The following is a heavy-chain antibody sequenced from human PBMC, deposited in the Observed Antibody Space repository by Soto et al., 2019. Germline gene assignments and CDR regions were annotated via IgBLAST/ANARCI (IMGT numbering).Heavy chain of an antibody. CDR2: IYWDDDE. D-gene: IGHD3-10*01. CDR3: AHSRNLITEDAQVGDFDY. V-gene: IGHV2-5*02. J-gene: IGHJ4*02. CDR1: GFSLTTAGVG. Sequence: QINLKESGPTLVKPTQTLTLTCSFSGFSLTTAGVGVGWVRQSPGEALEWLALIYWDDDERYRPSLKTRLTITKDTSKHQVVLKMTHMAPVDTATYYCAHSRNLITEDAQVGDFDYWGQGTLVTVSS.